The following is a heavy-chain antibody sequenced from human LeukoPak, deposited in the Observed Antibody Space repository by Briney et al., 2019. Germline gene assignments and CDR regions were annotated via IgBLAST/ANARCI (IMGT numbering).Heavy chain of an antibody. Sequence: ASVKVSCKASGYTFIRYDINWVRQAAGQGLEWMGWMNPNSGNTGYAQKFQGRVTMTRNTSISTAYMELSGPRSDDTAVYYCARGGERANFYGLGSSPNWFDPWGQGTLVTVSS. D-gene: IGHD3-10*01. J-gene: IGHJ5*02. CDR2: MNPNSGNT. V-gene: IGHV1-8*02. CDR3: ARGGERANFYGLGSSPNWFDP. CDR1: GYTFIRYD.